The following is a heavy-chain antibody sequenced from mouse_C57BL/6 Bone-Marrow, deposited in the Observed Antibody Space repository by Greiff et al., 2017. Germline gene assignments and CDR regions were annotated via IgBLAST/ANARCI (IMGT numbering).Heavy chain of an antibody. CDR2: ISSGGSYT. CDR1: GFTFSSYG. J-gene: IGHJ4*01. V-gene: IGHV5-6*02. CDR3: ARRDYYAMDY. Sequence: EVMLVESGGDLVKPGGSLKLSCAASGFTFSSYGMSWVRQTPDKRLEWVATISSGGSYTYYPASVKGRFTISRDNAKKTLYLKMSRLKSEDTAMYYCARRDYYAMDYWGQGTSVTVSS.